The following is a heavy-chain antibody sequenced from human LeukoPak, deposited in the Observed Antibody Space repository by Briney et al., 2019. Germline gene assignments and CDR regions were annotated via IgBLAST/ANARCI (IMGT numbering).Heavy chain of an antibody. D-gene: IGHD2-15*01. CDR1: GFSFGTGGVG. CDR3: AHTSKYCSGDNCYPYYYYYYMDV. Sequence: SGPTLVNPTQTLTLTCTFSGFSFGTGGVGVGWIRQPPGKALEWLAFIYWDDDERYSPSLERRLTITRDISTNQVELIMTNMDPADTATYYCAHTSKYCSGDNCYPYYYYYYMDVWGEGTTITVSS. J-gene: IGHJ6*03. CDR2: IYWDDDE. V-gene: IGHV2-5*02.